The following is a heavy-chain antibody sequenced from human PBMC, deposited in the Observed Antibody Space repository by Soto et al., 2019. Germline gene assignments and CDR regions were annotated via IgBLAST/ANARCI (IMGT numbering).Heavy chain of an antibody. CDR3: ARAVGGSGSYRARWFDP. J-gene: IGHJ5*02. CDR2: TYYRSKWYN. V-gene: IGHV6-1*01. CDR1: GDSVSSNSAA. D-gene: IGHD3-10*01. Sequence: QVQLQQSGPGLVKPSQTLSLTCAISGDSVSSNSAAWNWIRQSPSRGLEWLGRTYYRSKWYNDYAVSVKSRITTNPDTSKNQVSLQLNSVTPEDTAVYYCARAVGGSGSYRARWFDPWGQGTLVTVSS.